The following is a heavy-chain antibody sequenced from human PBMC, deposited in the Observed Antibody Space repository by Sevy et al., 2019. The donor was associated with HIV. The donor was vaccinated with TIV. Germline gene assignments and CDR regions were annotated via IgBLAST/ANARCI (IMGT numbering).Heavy chain of an antibody. J-gene: IGHJ4*02. CDR2: IWYDGSNK. V-gene: IGHV3-33*01. Sequence: GGSLRLSCAASGFTFSSHGMHWVRQAPGEGLEWVAVIWYDGSNKYYADSVKGRFTISRDNSKSTLFLQINSLRAEDTAVYFCARDKDYSNYLPDYWGQGTLVTVSS. CDR3: ARDKDYSNYLPDY. CDR1: GFTFSSHG. D-gene: IGHD4-4*01.